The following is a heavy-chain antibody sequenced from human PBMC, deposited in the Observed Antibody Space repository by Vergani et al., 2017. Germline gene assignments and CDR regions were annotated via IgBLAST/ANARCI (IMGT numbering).Heavy chain of an antibody. J-gene: IGHJ4*02. CDR1: GFTFSIYA. D-gene: IGHD3-16*02. V-gene: IGHV3-23*04. Sequence: EVQLVESGGGLVQPGRSLRLSCAASGFTFSIYAMSWVRQAPGKGLVWVSAISGSGGSTYYADSVKGRFTISRDNSKNTLYLQMNSLRAEDTAVYYCAKAPGVYYDYVWGSYRPGYFDYWGQGTLVTVSS. CDR2: ISGSGGST. CDR3: AKAPGVYYDYVWGSYRPGYFDY.